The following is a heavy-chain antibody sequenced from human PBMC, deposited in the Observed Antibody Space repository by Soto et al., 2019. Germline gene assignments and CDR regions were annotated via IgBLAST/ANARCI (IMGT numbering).Heavy chain of an antibody. J-gene: IGHJ4*02. Sequence: SETLSLTCTVSGGSVSSGSYYWSWIRQPPGKGLELIGYIYYCGSTNYNPSLKSRVTISVDTSKNQFSLKLSSVTAADTAVYYCASFLVGAIYYFDYWGQGTLVTVSS. D-gene: IGHD1-26*01. V-gene: IGHV4-61*01. CDR1: GGSVSSGSYY. CDR3: ASFLVGAIYYFDY. CDR2: IYYCGST.